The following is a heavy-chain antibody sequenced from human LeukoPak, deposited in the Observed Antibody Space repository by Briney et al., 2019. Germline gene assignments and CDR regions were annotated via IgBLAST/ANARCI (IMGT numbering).Heavy chain of an antibody. Sequence: PGGSLRLSCAASGFTFTTYWMSWVRQAPGKGLEWVAFLHYYGSEKYHADSVKGRFTISRDNSKNTLYLQMNSLRAEDTAVYYCAREPFGYCTNGVCLRWFDPWGQGTLVTVSS. CDR3: AREPFGYCTNGVCLRWFDP. D-gene: IGHD2-8*01. V-gene: IGHV3-30*02. CDR2: LHYYGSEK. J-gene: IGHJ5*02. CDR1: GFTFTTYW.